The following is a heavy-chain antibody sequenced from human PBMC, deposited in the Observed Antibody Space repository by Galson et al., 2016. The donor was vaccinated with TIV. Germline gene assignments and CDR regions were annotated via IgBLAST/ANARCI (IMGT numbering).Heavy chain of an antibody. V-gene: IGHV3-13*01. J-gene: IGHJ6*03. Sequence: SLRLSCAASGFTFRNNDMHWVRQATGKGLEWVSGIGTAGDTYYEGPVMGRFTISRENAKNSLYLQMNSLKAGDTAVYYCAREALFGYYYMDVWGKGTPGTVSS. CDR2: IGTAGDT. CDR3: AREALFGYYYMDV. CDR1: GFTFRNND. D-gene: IGHD3-3*01.